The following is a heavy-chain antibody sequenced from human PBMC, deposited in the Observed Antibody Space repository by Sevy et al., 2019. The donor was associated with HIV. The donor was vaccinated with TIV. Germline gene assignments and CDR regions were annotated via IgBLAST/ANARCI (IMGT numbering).Heavy chain of an antibody. V-gene: IGHV1-8*01. CDR3: ARYYYDSSGYYDYNGMDV. J-gene: IGHJ6*02. Sequence: ASVKVSCKASGYTFTSYDINWERQATGPGLEWMGWMNSNSGNTGYAQKFQGRVTMTRNTSISTAYMELSSLRSEDTAVYYCARYYYDSSGYYDYNGMDVWGQGTTVTVSS. CDR2: MNSNSGNT. D-gene: IGHD3-22*01. CDR1: GYTFTSYD.